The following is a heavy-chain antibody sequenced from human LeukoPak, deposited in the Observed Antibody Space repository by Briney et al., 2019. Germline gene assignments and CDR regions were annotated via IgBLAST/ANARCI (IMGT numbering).Heavy chain of an antibody. J-gene: IGHJ4*02. Sequence: SETLSLTCTVSGDSVSSGNYYLGWIRQPPGKGLDWITYMSPSGTTKYNPSLKSRVTTSVDTSRTQFSLRLSSVTAADTAVYYCARGQDDRSGTFDYWGQGILVTVSS. CDR1: GDSVSSGNYY. V-gene: IGHV4-61*01. CDR2: MSPSGTT. D-gene: IGHD3-22*01. CDR3: ARGQDDRSGTFDY.